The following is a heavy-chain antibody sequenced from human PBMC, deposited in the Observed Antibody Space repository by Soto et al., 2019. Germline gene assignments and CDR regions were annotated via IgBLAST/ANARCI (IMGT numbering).Heavy chain of an antibody. CDR1: GYTFTSYG. V-gene: IGHV1-18*01. CDR2: ISAYNGNT. CDR3: ARGDYYDSSSPYYFAY. Sequence: ASVKVSCKASGYTFTSYGISWVRQAPGQGLEWMGWISAYNGNTNYAQKLQGRVTMTTDTSTSTAYMELRSLRSDDTAVYYCARGDYYDSSSPYYFAYWGQGTLVTVSS. J-gene: IGHJ4*02. D-gene: IGHD3-22*01.